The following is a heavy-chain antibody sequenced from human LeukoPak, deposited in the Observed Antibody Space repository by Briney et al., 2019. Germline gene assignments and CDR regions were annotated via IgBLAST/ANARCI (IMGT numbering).Heavy chain of an antibody. D-gene: IGHD3-3*01. J-gene: IGHJ3*02. CDR1: GGSFSGYY. Sequence: SETLSLTCAVYGGSFSGYYWSWIRQPPGKGLEWIGEINHSGSTNYNPSLKSRVTISVDTSKNQFALKLSSVPAADTAVYYCARGGWYYDFWSSYYPRERGALRTGAFDIWGQGTMVTVSS. CDR2: INHSGST. CDR3: ARGGWYYDFWSSYYPRERGALRTGAFDI. V-gene: IGHV4-34*01.